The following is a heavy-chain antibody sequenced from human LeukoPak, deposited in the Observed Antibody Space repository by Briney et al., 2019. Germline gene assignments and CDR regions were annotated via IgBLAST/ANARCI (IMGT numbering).Heavy chain of an antibody. CDR2: IYYSGST. J-gene: IGHJ4*02. V-gene: IGHV4-59*01. D-gene: IGHD6-13*01. CDR1: GGSISSYY. CDR3: AREEQQGDFDY. Sequence: SETLSLTCTASGGSISSYYWSWIRQPPGKGLEWIGYIYYSGSTNYNPSLKSRVTISVDTSKNQFSLKLSSVTAADTAVYYCAREEQQGDFDYWGQGTLVTVSS.